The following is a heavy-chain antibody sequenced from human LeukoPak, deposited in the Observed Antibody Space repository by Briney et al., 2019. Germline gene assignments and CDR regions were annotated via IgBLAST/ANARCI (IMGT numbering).Heavy chain of an antibody. V-gene: IGHV1-2*02. D-gene: IGHD3-3*01. CDR1: GYTFTGYY. CDR3: ASLRLRFLEWSSNDY. CDR2: INPNSGGT. J-gene: IGHJ4*02. Sequence: GASVKVSCKASGYTFTGYYMHWVRHAPGQGLEWMGWINPNSGGTNYAQKCQGRVTMTRGTSISTAYMELSRLRSDDTAVYYCASLRLRFLEWSSNDYWGQGTLVTVSS.